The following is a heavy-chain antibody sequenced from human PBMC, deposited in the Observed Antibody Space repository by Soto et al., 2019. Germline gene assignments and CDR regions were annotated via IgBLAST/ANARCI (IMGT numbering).Heavy chain of an antibody. CDR3: ARECRYMGLGNYYYYGMDV. D-gene: IGHD3-16*01. CDR2: MNPNSGNT. J-gene: IGHJ6*02. V-gene: IGHV1-8*01. Sequence: WVRQATGQGLEWMGWMNPNSGNTGYAQKFQGRVTLTRNTSISTGYMELSSLRSEDTAVYYCARECRYMGLGNYYYYGMDVWGQGTTVTVSS.